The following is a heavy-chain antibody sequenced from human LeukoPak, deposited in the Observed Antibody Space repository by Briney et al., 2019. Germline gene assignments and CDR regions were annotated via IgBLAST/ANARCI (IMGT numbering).Heavy chain of an antibody. CDR1: GFTFSIYA. J-gene: IGHJ4*02. Sequence: GGSLRLSCAASGFTFSIYAMHWVRQAPGKGLEWVAVILYDGSNEHYADSVKGRFTISRDNSKNTLYLEMKSLRVEDTAVYYCAKGYSSSWYLLENWGQGTLVTVSS. CDR3: AKGYSSSWYLLEN. D-gene: IGHD6-13*01. V-gene: IGHV3-30*18. CDR2: ILYDGSNE.